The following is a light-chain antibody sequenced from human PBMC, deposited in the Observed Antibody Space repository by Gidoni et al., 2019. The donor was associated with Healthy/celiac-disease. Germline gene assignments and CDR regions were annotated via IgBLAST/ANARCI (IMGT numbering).Light chain of an antibody. CDR3: QQRSNWWT. J-gene: IGKJ1*01. CDR1: QSVSRY. CDR2: DAS. V-gene: IGKV3-11*01. Sequence: DIVLTQSPATLSLSPGERATLSCRASQSVSRYLAWYQQKPGHAPRLLIYDASHRATGIPARFSGSGSGTDFTLTISRLEHEDFAVYYCQQRSNWWTFGQGTKVEIK.